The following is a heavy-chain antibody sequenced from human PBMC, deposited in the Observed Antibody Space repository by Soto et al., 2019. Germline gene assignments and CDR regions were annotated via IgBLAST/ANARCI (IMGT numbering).Heavy chain of an antibody. CDR3: ARRSPNPSGYYYSAV. CDR1: GYSVTSYW. CDR2: IYPGDSDT. Sequence: GAALKISCKGSGYSVTSYWMGWVRQIQGKGLEWMGIIYPGDSDTRYSPSFQGQVTISADKSISTAYLQWSSLKASDTAMFFFARRSPNPSGYYYSAVWRKGTTVLVTS. V-gene: IGHV5-51*01. D-gene: IGHD3-10*01. J-gene: IGHJ6*03.